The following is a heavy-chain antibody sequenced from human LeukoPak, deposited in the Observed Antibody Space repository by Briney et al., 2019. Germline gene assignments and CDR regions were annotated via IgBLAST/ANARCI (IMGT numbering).Heavy chain of an antibody. CDR3: ARHYGSGSYSPNYYFNY. CDR2: IIPIFGTA. Sequence: SVKVSCKASGGTFSSYANSWVRQAPGQGLEWMGGIIPIFGTANYAQKFQGRVTITADESTSTAYMELSSLRSEDTAVYYCARHYGSGSYSPNYYFNYWGQGTLVTVSS. CDR1: GGTFSSYA. V-gene: IGHV1-69*13. D-gene: IGHD3-10*01. J-gene: IGHJ4*02.